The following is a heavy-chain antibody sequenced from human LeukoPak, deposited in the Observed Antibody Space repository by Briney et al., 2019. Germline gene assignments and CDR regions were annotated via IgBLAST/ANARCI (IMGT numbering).Heavy chain of an antibody. J-gene: IGHJ4*02. Sequence: GASVTVSCKASGYTFTGYYMHWVRQAPGQGLEWMGWINPNSGGTNYAQKFQGRVTMTRDTSISTAYMELSRLRSDDTAVYYCARALGYCSGGSCYSSPHFGSIDYWGQGTLVTVSS. D-gene: IGHD2-15*01. CDR2: INPNSGGT. CDR1: GYTFTGYY. CDR3: ARALGYCSGGSCYSSPHFGSIDY. V-gene: IGHV1-2*02.